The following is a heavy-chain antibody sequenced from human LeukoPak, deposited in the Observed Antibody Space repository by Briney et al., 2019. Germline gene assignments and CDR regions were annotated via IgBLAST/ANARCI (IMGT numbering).Heavy chain of an antibody. D-gene: IGHD2-15*01. J-gene: IGHJ4*02. CDR1: GFTFSSYA. CDR3: ARDSPCGGSCWFDY. CDR2: IWYDGSNK. V-gene: IGHV3-33*08. Sequence: GGSLRLSCAASGFTFSSYAMRWVRQAPGKGLEWVAVIWYDGSNKYYADSVKGRFTISRDNSKNTLYLQMNSLRAEDTAVYYCARDSPCGGSCWFDYWGQGTLVTVSS.